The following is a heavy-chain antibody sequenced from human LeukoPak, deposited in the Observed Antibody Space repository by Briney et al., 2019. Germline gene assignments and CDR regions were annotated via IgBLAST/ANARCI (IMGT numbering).Heavy chain of an antibody. CDR3: ARDAPNAYYYGSGGS. CDR2: IYYSGST. V-gene: IGHV4-39*01. Sequence: SETLSLTCTVSGGSISSSSYYWGWIRQPPGKGLEWIGSIYYSGSTYYNPSLKSRVTISVDTSKNQFSLKLSSVTAADTAVYYCARDAPNAYYYGSGGSWGQGTLVTVSS. CDR1: GGSISSSSYY. D-gene: IGHD3-10*01. J-gene: IGHJ5*02.